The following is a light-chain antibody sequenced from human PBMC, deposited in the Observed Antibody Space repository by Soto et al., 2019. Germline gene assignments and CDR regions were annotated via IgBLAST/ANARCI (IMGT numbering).Light chain of an antibody. J-gene: IGLJ2*01. Sequence: QSVLTQPASVSGSPGQSIIISCNGSSGDVGGYDYVSWYQQLPGKAPKLMIYDVTNRPSGVSNRFSGSKSDNTASLTISGLQAEDEADYYCSSYTVSSTLFGGGTKLTVL. CDR2: DVT. CDR1: SGDVGGYDY. V-gene: IGLV2-14*03. CDR3: SSYTVSSTL.